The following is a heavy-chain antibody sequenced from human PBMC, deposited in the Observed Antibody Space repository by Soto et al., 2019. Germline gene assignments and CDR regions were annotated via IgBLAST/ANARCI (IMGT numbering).Heavy chain of an antibody. V-gene: IGHV1-18*01. CDR2: ISAYNGNT. CDR1: GYTFTSYG. J-gene: IGHJ6*02. Sequence: ASEKVSCKASGYTFTSYGISWVRQAPGQGLEWMGWISAYNGNTNYVQKPQGRVTMSTDTSTSTAYMEVRSLRSDDTAVYYCARVCMVRGVIRNSYYYYYGMDVWGQGTTVTVSS. CDR3: ARVCMVRGVIRNSYYYYYGMDV. D-gene: IGHD3-10*01.